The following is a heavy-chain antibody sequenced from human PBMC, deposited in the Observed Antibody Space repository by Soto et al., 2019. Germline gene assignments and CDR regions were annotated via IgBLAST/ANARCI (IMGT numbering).Heavy chain of an antibody. D-gene: IGHD3-16*01. V-gene: IGHV4-31*03. Sequence: SETLSLTCTVSGGSISSGGYYWSWIRQHPGKGLEWIGYIYYSGSTYYNPSLKSRVTISVDTSKNQFSLKLSSVTAADTAVYYCGGGTLNFHYYYGMDVWGQGTTVTVSS. J-gene: IGHJ6*02. CDR3: GGGTLNFHYYYGMDV. CDR2: IYYSGST. CDR1: GGSISSGGYY.